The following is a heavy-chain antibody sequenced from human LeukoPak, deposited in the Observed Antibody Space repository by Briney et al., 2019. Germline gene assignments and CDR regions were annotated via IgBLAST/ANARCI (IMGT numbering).Heavy chain of an antibody. D-gene: IGHD5-24*01. CDR2: INPNINGT. CDR3: ARDTRSSYLQYYFDY. CDR1: GYTFTGHY. Sequence: GASVKVSCKASGYTFTGHYIHWVRQAPGQGLEWMGWINPNINGTNYAQKFQGRVTMTRDTSISTAYMELSRLGYDDTAVYYCARDTRSSYLQYYFDYWGQGILVTVSS. J-gene: IGHJ4*02. V-gene: IGHV1-2*02.